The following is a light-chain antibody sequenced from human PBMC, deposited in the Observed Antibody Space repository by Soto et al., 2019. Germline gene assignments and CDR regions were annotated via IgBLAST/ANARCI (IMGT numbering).Light chain of an antibody. V-gene: IGLV2-14*01. J-gene: IGLJ1*01. CDR1: SSDVGGYNY. CDR2: EVS. Sequence: QSVLTQPASVSGSPXXXXTISCTGTSSDVGGYNYVSWYQQHPGKAPKLMIYEVSSRASGVSNRFSGSKSGNTASLTISGLQAEDEADYYCSSYTSSSTDVFGSGTKLTVL. CDR3: SSYTSSSTDV.